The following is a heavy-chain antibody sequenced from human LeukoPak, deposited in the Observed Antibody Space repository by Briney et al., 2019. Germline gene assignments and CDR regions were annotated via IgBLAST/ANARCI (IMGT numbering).Heavy chain of an antibody. CDR1: GGSISSSY. CDR2: IYYSGST. CDR3: ARESHYGDYSWFDP. D-gene: IGHD4-17*01. J-gene: IGHJ5*02. V-gene: IGHV4-59*01. Sequence: SETLSLTCTVSGGSISSSYWSWVRQPPGKGLEWIGYIYYSGSTNYNPSLKSRVTISVDTSKNQFSLKLSSVTAADTAVYYCARESHYGDYSWFDPWGQGTLVTVSS.